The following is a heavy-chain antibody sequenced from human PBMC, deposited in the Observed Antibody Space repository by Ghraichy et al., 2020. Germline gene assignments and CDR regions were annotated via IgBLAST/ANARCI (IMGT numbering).Heavy chain of an antibody. V-gene: IGHV3-30*02. CDR2: IRHDGSNK. D-gene: IGHD5-24*01. Sequence: GGSLRLSCAASGFTFSSYGMHWVRQAPGKGLEWVAFIRHDGSNKYYADSVKGRFTISRDNSKNTLYLQMNSLRAEDTAVYYCAKVGDGYNYDYYYYGMDVWGQGTTVTVSS. CDR1: GFTFSSYG. CDR3: AKVGDGYNYDYYYYGMDV. J-gene: IGHJ6*02.